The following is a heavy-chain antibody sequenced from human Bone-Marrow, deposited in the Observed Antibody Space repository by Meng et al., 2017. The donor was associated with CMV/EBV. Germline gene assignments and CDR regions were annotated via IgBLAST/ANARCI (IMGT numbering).Heavy chain of an antibody. CDR3: ARGGSGLTYFDY. D-gene: IGHD3-10*01. J-gene: IGHJ4*02. V-gene: IGHV4-30-4*08. CDR2: IYYSGST. Sequence: SETLSLTCTVSGGSISSGDYYWSWIRQPPGKGLEWIGYIYYSGSTYYNPSLKSRVTISVDTSKNQFSLKLSSVTAADTAVYYRARGGSGLTYFDYWGQGTLVTVSS. CDR1: GGSISSGDYY.